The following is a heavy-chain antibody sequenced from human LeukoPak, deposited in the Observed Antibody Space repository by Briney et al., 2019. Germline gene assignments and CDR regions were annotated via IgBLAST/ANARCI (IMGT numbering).Heavy chain of an antibody. CDR3: ARRGSGSYSAFDI. V-gene: IGHV5-10-1*01. J-gene: IGHJ3*02. D-gene: IGHD3-10*01. Sequence: GESLKISCTGSGYSFTSYWISWGRQMPGKGLEWMGRIDPSDSYTNYSPSFQGHVTLSADKSISTAYLQWSSLKASDTAMYYCARRGSGSYSAFDIWGQGTMVTVSS. CDR1: GYSFTSYW. CDR2: IDPSDSYT.